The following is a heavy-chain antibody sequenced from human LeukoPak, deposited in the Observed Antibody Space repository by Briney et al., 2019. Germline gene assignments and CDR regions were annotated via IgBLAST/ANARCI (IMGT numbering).Heavy chain of an antibody. Sequence: PGGSLRLSCAASGFTFSTYWMHWVRQAPGKGLVWVSHINSDGSSTNYADSVKGRFTISRDNAKNTLYLQMNSLRAEDTAVYYCGRRVGSFWSIDYWGQGTPVSVSS. V-gene: IGHV3-74*01. CDR1: GFTFSTYW. D-gene: IGHD2-15*01. J-gene: IGHJ4*02. CDR2: INSDGSST. CDR3: GRRVGSFWSIDY.